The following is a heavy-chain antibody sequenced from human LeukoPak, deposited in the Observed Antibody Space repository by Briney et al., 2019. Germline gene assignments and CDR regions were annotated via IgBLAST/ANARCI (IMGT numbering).Heavy chain of an antibody. CDR2: INPNSGGT. V-gene: IGHV1-2*02. Sequence: ASVKVSCKASGYTFTGYYMHWVRQAPGQGLEWMGWINPNSGGTYYAQKFQGRVTMTSDTSISSAYMELSRLRSDDRAVYYCAREPSSSWYSIDYWGQGTLVTVSS. D-gene: IGHD6-13*01. CDR1: GYTFTGYY. J-gene: IGHJ4*02. CDR3: AREPSSSWYSIDY.